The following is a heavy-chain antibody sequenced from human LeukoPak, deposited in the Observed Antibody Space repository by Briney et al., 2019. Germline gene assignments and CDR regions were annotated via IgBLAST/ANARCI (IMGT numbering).Heavy chain of an antibody. Sequence: ASVKVSCKASGYTFTGYYMHGVRQAPGQGLEWMGWINPNSGGTNYAQKFQGWVTMTRDTSISTAYMELSRLRSDDTAVYYCAREGSGVTGYFDYWGQGTLVTVSS. CDR3: AREGSGVTGYFDY. D-gene: IGHD3-10*01. V-gene: IGHV1-2*04. J-gene: IGHJ4*02. CDR1: GYTFTGYY. CDR2: INPNSGGT.